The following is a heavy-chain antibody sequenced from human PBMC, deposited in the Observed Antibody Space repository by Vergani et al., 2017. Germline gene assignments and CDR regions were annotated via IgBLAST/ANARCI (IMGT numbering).Heavy chain of an antibody. CDR1: GGSVSSGSYY. Sequence: QVQLQESGPGLVKPSETLSLTCTVSGGSVSSGSYYWSWIRPPPGKGLEWIGYIYYSGSTNYNPSLKSRVTISVDTSKNQFSLKLSSVTAADTAVYYCARDSGEYYDSSGGIFDYWGQGTLVTVSS. CDR3: ARDSGEYYDSSGGIFDY. CDR2: IYYSGST. J-gene: IGHJ4*02. V-gene: IGHV4-61*01. D-gene: IGHD3-22*01.